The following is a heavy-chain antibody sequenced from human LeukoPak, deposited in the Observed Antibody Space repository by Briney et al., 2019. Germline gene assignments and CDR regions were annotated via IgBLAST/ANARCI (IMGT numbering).Heavy chain of an antibody. CDR3: ARGRRWLQLLFDY. V-gene: IGHV1-8*03. CDR2: MNPNSGNT. J-gene: IGHJ4*02. D-gene: IGHD5-24*01. CDR1: GYTFTSYD. Sequence: GASVKVSRKASGYTFTSYDINRVRQATGQGLEWMGWMNPNSGNTGYAQKFQGRVTITRNTSISTAYMELSSLRSEDTAVYYCARGRRWLQLLFDYWGQGTLVTVSS.